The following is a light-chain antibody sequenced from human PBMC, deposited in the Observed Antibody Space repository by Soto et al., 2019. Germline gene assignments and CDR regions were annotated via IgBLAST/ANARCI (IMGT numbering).Light chain of an antibody. CDR1: QRISDS. J-gene: IGKJ5*01. CDR2: AAS. V-gene: IGKV1-39*01. Sequence: DIQMTQSPSSLSATVGDRVTITCRASQRISDSLNWYQQKPGKAPKLLIYAASRLQSGVPSRFSGGGSGTDFTLTISSLQPEEFAAYYCQQSYGTPNTVGQGTRLEIK. CDR3: QQSYGTPNT.